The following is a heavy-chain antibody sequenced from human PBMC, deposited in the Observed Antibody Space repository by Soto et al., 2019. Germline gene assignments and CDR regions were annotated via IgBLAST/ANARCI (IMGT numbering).Heavy chain of an antibody. V-gene: IGHV3-7*01. Sequence: GGSLRLSCTASGFTFSRHWMTWVRQAPGKGLEWVANIKEDGNEKYYVDSVGGRFTISRDNAKNSLYLQMNRLRPGDTAVYYCARGGLSNSSPFPTDYWGRGIPVTVSS. CDR1: GFTFSRHW. J-gene: IGHJ4*02. CDR3: ARGGLSNSSPFPTDY. CDR2: IKEDGNEK. D-gene: IGHD2-15*01.